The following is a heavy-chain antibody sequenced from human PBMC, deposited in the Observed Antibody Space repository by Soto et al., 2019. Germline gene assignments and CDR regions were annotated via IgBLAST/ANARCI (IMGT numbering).Heavy chain of an antibody. D-gene: IGHD3-9*01. J-gene: IGHJ4*02. V-gene: IGHV1-18*01. CDR1: HYTFENYG. CDR2: ISPYNAKT. Sequence: QVQLVQSGSEVRRPGASVKVSCKASHYTFENYGISWVRQAPGQGLEWMGWISPYNAKTKSAQKFQGRVTLTTDTSTNTAYLEMRSLILDDTAVYYCARDSGFLFDSTGYFDFWGQGTRVTVSS. CDR3: ARDSGFLFDSTGYFDF.